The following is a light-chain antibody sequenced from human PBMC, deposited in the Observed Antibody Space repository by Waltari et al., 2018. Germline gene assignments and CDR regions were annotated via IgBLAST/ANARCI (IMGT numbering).Light chain of an antibody. CDR3: QQYNNSPYT. J-gene: IGKJ2*01. CDR2: STS. CDR1: QSVSSSF. Sequence: EIVLTQSPGTLSLSPGERATLSCRATQSVSSSFFDWYQQKPGQAPRLLIYSTSKRATGIPDRFSGSGSGTDFTLTISRLEPEDFAVYYCQQYNNSPYTFGQGTKLEIK. V-gene: IGKV3-20*01.